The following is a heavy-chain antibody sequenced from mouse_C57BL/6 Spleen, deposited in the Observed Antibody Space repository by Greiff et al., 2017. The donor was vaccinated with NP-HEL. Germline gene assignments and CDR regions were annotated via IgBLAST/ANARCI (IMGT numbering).Heavy chain of an antibody. V-gene: IGHV1-19*01. J-gene: IGHJ4*01. D-gene: IGHD1-1*01. CDR1: GYTFTDYY. CDR2: INPYNGGT. Sequence: EVQLQQSGPVLVKPGASVKMSCKASGYTFTDYYMNWVKQSHGKSLEWIGVINPYNGGTSYNQKFKGKATLTVDKSSSTAYMELNSLTSEDSAVYYCAFYGSRYYAMDYWGQGTSVTVSS. CDR3: AFYGSRYYAMDY.